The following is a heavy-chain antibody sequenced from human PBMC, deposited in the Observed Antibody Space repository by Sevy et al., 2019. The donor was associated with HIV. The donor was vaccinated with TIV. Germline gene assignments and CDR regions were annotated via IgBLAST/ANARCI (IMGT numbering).Heavy chain of an antibody. CDR1: GYTFSSYG. J-gene: IGHJ4*02. D-gene: IGHD1-26*01. CDR3: ARDRRAGTYLFDL. Sequence: AAVKVSCKTSGYTFSSYGITWMRQAPGQGLEWLGWISAYDGKTKYAQKFQDRVTMTTRTSARTAYMELRGLISYDTATYYCARDRRAGTYLFDLWGQGTQVTVSS. CDR2: ISAYDGKT. V-gene: IGHV1-18*01.